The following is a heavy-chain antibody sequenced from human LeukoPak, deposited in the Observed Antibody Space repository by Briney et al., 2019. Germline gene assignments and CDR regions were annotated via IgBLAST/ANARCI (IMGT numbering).Heavy chain of an antibody. V-gene: IGHV4-59*01. CDR1: GGSISSYY. D-gene: IGHD1-1*01. CDR2: IHYSGST. Sequence: SETLSLTCTVSGGSISSYYWSWIRQPPGKGLEWLGYIHYSGSTNYNPSLKSRVTISVDTSKNQFSLRLSSVTAADTAVYYCATAGDWNDVPHWGQGTLVTVSS. CDR3: ATAGDWNDVPH. J-gene: IGHJ4*02.